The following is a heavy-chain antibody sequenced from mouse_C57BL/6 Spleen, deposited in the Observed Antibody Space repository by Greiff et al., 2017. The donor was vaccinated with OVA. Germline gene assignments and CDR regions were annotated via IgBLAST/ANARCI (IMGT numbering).Heavy chain of an antibody. Sequence: VKLVESGPELVKPGASVKISCKASGYAFSSSWMNWVKQRPGKGLEWIGRIYPGDGDTNYNGKFKGKATLTADKSSSTAYMQLSSLTSEDSAVYFCANWEYYYAMDYWGQGTSVTVSS. D-gene: IGHD4-1*01. CDR1: GYAFSSSW. V-gene: IGHV1-82*01. J-gene: IGHJ4*01. CDR3: ANWEYYYAMDY. CDR2: IYPGDGDT.